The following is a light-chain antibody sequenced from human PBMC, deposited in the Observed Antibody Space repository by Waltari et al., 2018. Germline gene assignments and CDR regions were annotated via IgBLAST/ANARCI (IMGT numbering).Light chain of an antibody. CDR3: QTWVTGIRVI. J-gene: IGLJ2*01. V-gene: IGLV4-69*01. Sequence: QLVLTQSPSASASLGASVTLTCTLSSGHSTYALAWHQHQHDKGPRCLMKVDSGGSSTKGDGIPDRFSGSSSGTERYRTVSGLQSDDEADYYCQTWVTGIRVIFGGGTKLTVL. CDR2: VDSGGSS. CDR1: SGHSTYA.